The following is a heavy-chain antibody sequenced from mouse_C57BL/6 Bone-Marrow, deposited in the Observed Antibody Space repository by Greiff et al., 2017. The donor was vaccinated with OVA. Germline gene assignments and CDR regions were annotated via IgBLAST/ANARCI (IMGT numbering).Heavy chain of an antibody. CDR3: AKPGYDFYYFDY. V-gene: IGHV2-3*01. Sequence: VQLQESGPGLVAPSQCLSITCTVSGFSLTSYGVSWVRQPPGKGLEWLGVIWGDGSTNYHSALISRLGISKDNSKSQVFLKLNRLQTDDTATYYCAKPGYDFYYFDYWGQGTTLTVSS. D-gene: IGHD2-4*01. CDR2: IWGDGST. J-gene: IGHJ2*01. CDR1: GFSLTSYG.